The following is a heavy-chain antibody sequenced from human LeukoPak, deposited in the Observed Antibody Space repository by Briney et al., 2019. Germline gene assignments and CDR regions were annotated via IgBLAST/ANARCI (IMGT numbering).Heavy chain of an antibody. CDR3: ARGGDTSGYYPDVFDI. CDR2: IWYDGSNK. D-gene: IGHD3-22*01. Sequence: GGSLRLSCAASGSTFSRHGMHWVRQGPGNGLEWVAAIWYDGSNKYYGDSVKGRFTISRDNSKNTLYLQMNSLRADDTAVYYCARGGDTSGYYPDVFDIWGQGTMVTVSS. CDR1: GSTFSRHG. J-gene: IGHJ3*02. V-gene: IGHV3-33*01.